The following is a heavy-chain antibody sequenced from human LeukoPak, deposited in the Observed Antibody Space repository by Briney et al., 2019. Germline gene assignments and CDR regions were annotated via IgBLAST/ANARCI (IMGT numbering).Heavy chain of an antibody. CDR3: ARDATMVRGEKTDAFDI. J-gene: IGHJ3*02. CDR2: ISSSGSTI. D-gene: IGHD3-10*01. Sequence: PGGSLRLSCAASGFTFSDYYMSWIRQAPGKGLEWVSYISSSGSTIYYADSVKGRFTISRDNAKNSLYLQMNSLGAEDTAVYYCARDATMVRGEKTDAFDIWGQGTMVTVSS. V-gene: IGHV3-11*01. CDR1: GFTFSDYY.